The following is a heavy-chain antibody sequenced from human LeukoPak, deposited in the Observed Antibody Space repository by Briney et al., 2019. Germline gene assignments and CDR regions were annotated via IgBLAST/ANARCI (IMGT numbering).Heavy chain of an antibody. CDR2: MNPNSGNT. D-gene: IGHD6-6*01. J-gene: IGHJ5*02. V-gene: IGHV1-8*01. CDR3: ARKYSSSSLWFDP. CDR1: GYTFTSYD. Sequence: ASVKVSCKASGYTFTSYDINWVRQATGQGLEWTGWMNPNSGNTGYAQKFQGRVTMTRNTSISTAYMELSSLRSEDTAVYYCARKYSSSSLWFDPWGQGTLVTVSS.